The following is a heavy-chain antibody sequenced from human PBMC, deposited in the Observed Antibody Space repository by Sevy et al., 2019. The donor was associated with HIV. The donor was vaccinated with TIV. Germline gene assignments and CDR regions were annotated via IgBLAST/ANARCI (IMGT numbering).Heavy chain of an antibody. Sequence: GGSLRLSCAASGFTFSSYAMSWVHQAPGKGLEWVSAISGSGGSTYYADSVKGRFTISRDNSKNTLYQQMNSLRAEDTAAYDSAKDDSMGVSGIGTAFDPWGQGTLVTVSS. CDR1: GFTFSSYA. J-gene: IGHJ5*02. CDR2: ISGSGGST. CDR3: AKDDSMGVSGIGTAFDP. V-gene: IGHV3-23*01. D-gene: IGHD3-22*01.